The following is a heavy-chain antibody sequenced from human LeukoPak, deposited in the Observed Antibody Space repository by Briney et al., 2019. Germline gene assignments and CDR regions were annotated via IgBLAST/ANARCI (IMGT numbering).Heavy chain of an antibody. Sequence: PSETLSLTCAVYGGSFSGYYWSWIRQPPGKGLEWIGEINHSGSTNYNPSLKSRVTISVDTSKNRFSLKLSSVTAADTAVYYCARGLRTRAHDYWSQGTLVTVSS. D-gene: IGHD5-12*01. CDR3: ARGLRTRAHDY. J-gene: IGHJ4*02. CDR1: GGSFSGYY. V-gene: IGHV4-34*01. CDR2: INHSGST.